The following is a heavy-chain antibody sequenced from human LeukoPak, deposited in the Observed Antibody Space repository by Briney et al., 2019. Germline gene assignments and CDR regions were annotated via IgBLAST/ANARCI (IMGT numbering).Heavy chain of an antibody. CDR1: RFTFSTYL. D-gene: IGHD2-21*01. CDR2: INPGGSAK. Sequence: PGGALRVSRAASRFTFSTYLMAWLRPAPGKGVEWGANINPGGSAKYYVDSVKGRFTISRDDAKTSLYLQMDSLRAEDTAVYSCARWGLAYTIDYWGQGTLVTVSS. CDR3: ARWGLAYTIDY. V-gene: IGHV3-7*01. J-gene: IGHJ4*02.